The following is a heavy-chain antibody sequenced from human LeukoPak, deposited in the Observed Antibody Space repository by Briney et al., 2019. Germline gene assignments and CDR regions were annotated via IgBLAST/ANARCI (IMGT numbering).Heavy chain of an antibody. D-gene: IGHD3-3*01. V-gene: IGHV4-39*01. J-gene: IGHJ5*02. Sequence: PSETLSLTCSVSGDSISSSSYYWGWIRQPPGKGLEWIGSIYYSGSTYYNPSLKSRVTISVDTSKNQFSLKLSSVTAADTAVYYCARHYITIFGVVERFDPWGQGTLVTVSS. CDR2: IYYSGST. CDR3: ARHYITIFGVVERFDP. CDR1: GDSISSSSYY.